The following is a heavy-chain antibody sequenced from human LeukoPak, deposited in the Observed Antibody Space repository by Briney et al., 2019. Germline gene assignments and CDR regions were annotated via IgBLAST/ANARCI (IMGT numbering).Heavy chain of an antibody. V-gene: IGHV3-21*01. CDR2: ISSSSSYI. CDR3: SRVPLRGGSLDDY. Sequence: PGGSLRLSCAASGFTFSSYSMNWVRQAPGKGLEWVSSISSSSSYIYYADSVKGRFTISRDNAKNSLYLQMNSLRAEDTAVYYCSRVPLRGGSLDDYWGQGTLVTVAS. CDR1: GFTFSSYS. D-gene: IGHD4-23*01. J-gene: IGHJ4*02.